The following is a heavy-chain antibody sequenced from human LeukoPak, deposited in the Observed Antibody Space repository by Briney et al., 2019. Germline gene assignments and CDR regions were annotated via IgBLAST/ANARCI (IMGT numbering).Heavy chain of an antibody. Sequence: GASVKVSCKASGYTFSSYGISWVRQAPGQGLEWMGWISAYTGNTNYAQKLQGRVTMTTDTSTSTAYMDLRSLRSDDTAVYYCARGRRNTMVRGAPDWWWFDPWGQGTLVTVSS. V-gene: IGHV1-18*01. D-gene: IGHD3-10*01. CDR2: ISAYTGNT. J-gene: IGHJ5*02. CDR1: GYTFSSYG. CDR3: ARGRRNTMVRGAPDWWWFDP.